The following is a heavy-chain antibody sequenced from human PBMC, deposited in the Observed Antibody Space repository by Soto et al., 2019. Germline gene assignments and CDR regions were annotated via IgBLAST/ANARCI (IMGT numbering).Heavy chain of an antibody. CDR1: GGTFSSYT. D-gene: IGHD2-21*02. Sequence: QVQLVQSGAEVKKPGSSVKVSCKASGGTFSSYTISWVRQAPGQGLEWMGRIIPILGIANYAQKFQGRVTITADKSPGTAYMELSSLRSEDTAVYYCASWGPILAYCGGDCYSDWGQGTLVTVSS. CDR2: IIPILGIA. CDR3: ASWGPILAYCGGDCYSD. J-gene: IGHJ4*02. V-gene: IGHV1-69*02.